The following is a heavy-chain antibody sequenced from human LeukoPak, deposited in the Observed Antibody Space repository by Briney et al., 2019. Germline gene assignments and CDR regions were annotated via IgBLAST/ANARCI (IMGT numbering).Heavy chain of an antibody. Sequence: PSETLSLTCTVSGGSISSYYWSWIRQPPGKGLEWIGYIYYSGSTNYNPFLKSRVTISVDTSKNQFSLKLSSVTAADTAVYYCARDLGIAAPPGAFDIWGQGTMVTVSS. J-gene: IGHJ3*02. D-gene: IGHD6-6*01. CDR1: GGSISSYY. V-gene: IGHV4-59*01. CDR2: IYYSGST. CDR3: ARDLGIAAPPGAFDI.